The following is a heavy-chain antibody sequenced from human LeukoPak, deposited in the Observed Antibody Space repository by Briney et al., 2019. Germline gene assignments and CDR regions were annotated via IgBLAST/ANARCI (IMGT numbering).Heavy chain of an antibody. CDR1: GGSISSYY. V-gene: IGHV4-4*07. D-gene: IGHD2-2*01. J-gene: IGHJ4*02. Sequence: SETLSLTCTVSGGSISSYYWSWIRQPAGKGLEWIGRIYTSGSTNYNPSLKSRVTISVDRSKNQFSLKLSSVTAADTAVYYCARYCSSTSCYNLDYWGQGTLVTVSS. CDR2: IYTSGST. CDR3: ARYCSSTSCYNLDY.